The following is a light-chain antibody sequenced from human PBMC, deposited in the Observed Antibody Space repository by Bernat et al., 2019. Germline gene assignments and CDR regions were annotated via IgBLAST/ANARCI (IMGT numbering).Light chain of an antibody. CDR1: QSISSNY. J-gene: IGKJ2*02. CDR3: QQYGSFPRT. V-gene: IGKV3-20*01. Sequence: EIVLTQSPGTLSLSPGERATLSCRASQSISSNYLAWYQQKPGQAPRLLIYGASSRATGIPDRFSGSGSGTDFTLTISRLEPEDFVVYHCQQYGSFPRTFGQGTKLEIK. CDR2: GAS.